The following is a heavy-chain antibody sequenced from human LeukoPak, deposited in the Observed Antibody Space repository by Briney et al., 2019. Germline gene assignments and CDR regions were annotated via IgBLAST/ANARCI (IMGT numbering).Heavy chain of an antibody. Sequence: GESLMISCKGSGYSFTSYWIGWVRQMPGKGLEWMGIIYLGDSDTRYSPSFQGQVTISADKSISTAYLQWSSLKASDTAMYYCARPIAAAVVRAFNIWGQGTMVTVSS. CDR3: ARPIAAAVVRAFNI. CDR1: GYSFTSYW. CDR2: IYLGDSDT. J-gene: IGHJ3*02. V-gene: IGHV5-51*01. D-gene: IGHD6-25*01.